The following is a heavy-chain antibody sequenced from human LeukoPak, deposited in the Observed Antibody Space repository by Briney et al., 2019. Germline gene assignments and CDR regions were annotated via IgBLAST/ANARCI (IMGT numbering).Heavy chain of an antibody. V-gene: IGHV3-30-3*01. D-gene: IGHD3-22*01. CDR1: GFTFSSYA. CDR3: AKDNYYDSSGYHNHFDY. J-gene: IGHJ4*02. CDR2: ISYDGSNK. Sequence: GGSLRLSCAASGFTFSSYAMPWVRQAPGKGLEWVAVISYDGSNKYYADSVKGRFTISRDNSKNTLYLQMNSLRAEDTAVYYCAKDNYYDSSGYHNHFDYWGQGTLVTVSS.